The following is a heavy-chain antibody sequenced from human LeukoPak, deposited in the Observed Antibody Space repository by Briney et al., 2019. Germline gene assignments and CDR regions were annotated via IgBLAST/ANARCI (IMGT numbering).Heavy chain of an antibody. CDR2: IWYDGSNK. Sequence: GGSLRLSCAASGFTFSSYGMHWVRQAPGKGLEWVAVIWYDGSNKYYADSVKGRFTISRDNSKNTLYLQMNSLRAEDTAVYYCARDWFAVAGHSLGTDVWGQRTPVTVSS. CDR3: ARDWFAVAGHSLGTDV. J-gene: IGHJ6*02. CDR1: GFTFSSYG. D-gene: IGHD6-19*01. V-gene: IGHV3-33*01.